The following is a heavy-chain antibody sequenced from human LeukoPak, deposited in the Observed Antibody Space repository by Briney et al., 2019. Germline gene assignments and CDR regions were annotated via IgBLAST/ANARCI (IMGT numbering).Heavy chain of an antibody. CDR1: GGSMSSYY. J-gene: IGHJ4*02. D-gene: IGHD5-24*01. V-gene: IGHV4-59*08. Sequence: SETLSLTCTVSGGSMSSYYWSWIRQPPGKGLEWIGYIYYSGSTKYNPSLKSRVTISVDTSKNQFSLKLSSVAAADTDVYYCARGARAGYNLEPFDYWGQGTLVTVSS. CDR2: IYYSGST. CDR3: ARGARAGYNLEPFDY.